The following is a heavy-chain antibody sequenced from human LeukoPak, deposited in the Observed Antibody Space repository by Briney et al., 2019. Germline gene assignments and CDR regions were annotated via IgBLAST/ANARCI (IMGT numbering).Heavy chain of an antibody. CDR2: ISYGGSNK. D-gene: IGHD6-19*01. J-gene: IGHJ4*02. Sequence: GGSLRLSCAASGFTFNNYAMHWVRQAPGKGLEWVAVISYGGSNKYYADSVKGRFTVSRDNSENTLYLQMISLRADDTAVYYCAREPSGWYYFDYWGQGTLVTVSS. V-gene: IGHV3-30-3*01. CDR3: AREPSGWYYFDY. CDR1: GFTFNNYA.